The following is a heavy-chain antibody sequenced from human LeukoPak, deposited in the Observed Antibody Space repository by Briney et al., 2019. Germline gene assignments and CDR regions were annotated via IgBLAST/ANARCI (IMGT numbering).Heavy chain of an antibody. J-gene: IGHJ4*02. CDR1: GYTFTSYG. D-gene: IGHD3-9*01. V-gene: IGHV1-18*04. CDR2: ISAYNGNT. Sequence: ASVKVSCKASGYTFTSYGISWVRQAPGQGLEWMGWISAYNGNTNYAQKLQGRVTMTTDTSTSTAYMELRSLRSDDTAVYYCARETDYDILAGYPGFDQRGQGTLVTVSS. CDR3: ARETDYDILAGYPGFDQ.